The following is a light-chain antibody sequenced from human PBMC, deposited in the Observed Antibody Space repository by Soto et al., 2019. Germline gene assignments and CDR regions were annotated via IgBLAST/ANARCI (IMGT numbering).Light chain of an antibody. Sequence: DIPLTQSPSFLSTSIGDSVTITCRASQVISTSLAWYQVKPGKAPKLLIYAASTLESGVPSRFSATVSGTEFSLTITSLQPEDFATYYCQQLFDSPITFGQGTRLEIK. CDR1: QVISTS. CDR3: QQLFDSPIT. V-gene: IGKV1-9*01. J-gene: IGKJ5*01. CDR2: AAS.